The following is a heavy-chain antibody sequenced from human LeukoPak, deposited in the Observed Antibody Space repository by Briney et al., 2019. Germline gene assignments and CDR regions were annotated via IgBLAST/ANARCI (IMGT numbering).Heavy chain of an antibody. CDR3: ARGSPTPDY. CDR1: GGSTNNYY. CDR2: IYYSGTT. D-gene: IGHD1-26*01. V-gene: IGHV4-59*01. J-gene: IGHJ4*02. Sequence: KPSETLSLTCTVSGGSTNNYYWSWIRQPPGKGLEWIGYIYYSGTTNYNPSLKSRVTLSVDTSKNQFSLRLTSVTAADTAVYFCARGSPTPDYWGQGTLVTVSS.